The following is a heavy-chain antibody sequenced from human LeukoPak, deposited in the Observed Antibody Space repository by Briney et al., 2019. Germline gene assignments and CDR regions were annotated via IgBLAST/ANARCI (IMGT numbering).Heavy chain of an antibody. D-gene: IGHD6-13*01. Sequence: GASVKVSCKASGYTFTSYGISWVRQAPGQGLEWMGWISAYNGNTNYAQKLQGRVTMTTDTSTSTAYMELRSLRSDDTAVYYCARAVVGYGSWYDSWFDPWGQGTLVTVSS. J-gene: IGHJ5*02. V-gene: IGHV1-18*01. CDR1: GYTFTSYG. CDR3: ARAVVGYGSWYDSWFDP. CDR2: ISAYNGNT.